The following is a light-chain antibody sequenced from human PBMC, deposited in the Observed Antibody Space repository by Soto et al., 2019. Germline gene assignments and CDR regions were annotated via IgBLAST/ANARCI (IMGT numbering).Light chain of an antibody. J-gene: IGKJ4*01. CDR2: GVS. CDR1: QSVTSTY. V-gene: IGKV3-20*01. Sequence: EMGLPQSPAPLPSSPGEKATLSCRASQSVTSTYLTWYHQKRGQAPRLLIYGVSSRATGIPDRFSGSGSGTDFTLTISRLEPEDFAVYYCQQFDSSLLTFGGGTKVEIK. CDR3: QQFDSSLLT.